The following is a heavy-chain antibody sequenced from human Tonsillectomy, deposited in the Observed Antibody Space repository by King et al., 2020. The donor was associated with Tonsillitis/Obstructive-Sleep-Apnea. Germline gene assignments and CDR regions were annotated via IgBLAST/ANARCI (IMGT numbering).Heavy chain of an antibody. J-gene: IGHJ4*02. CDR2: IYYSGST. D-gene: IGHD3-22*01. CDR1: GGSISSYY. CDR3: ARARGGYYDSSGYYAFFDY. V-gene: IGHV4-59*01. Sequence: QLQESGPGLVKPSETLFLTCTVSGGSISSYYWSWIRQPPGKGLEWIGYIYYSGSTNYNPSLKSRVTISVDTSKNQFSLKLSSVTAADTAVYYCARARGGYYDSSGYYAFFDYWGQGTLVTVSS.